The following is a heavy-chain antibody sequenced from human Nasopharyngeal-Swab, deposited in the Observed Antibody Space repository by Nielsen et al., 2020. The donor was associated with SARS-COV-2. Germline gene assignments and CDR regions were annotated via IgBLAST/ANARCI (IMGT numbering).Heavy chain of an antibody. CDR1: GGTFSSYA. CDR2: IIPIFGTA. Sequence: SVKVSCKASGGTFSSYAISWVRQAPGQGLEWMGGIIPIFGTANYAQKFQGRVTITADESTSTAYMELSSLRSEDTAVYYCARNPGYYDFWSGYPNWFDPWGQGTLVTVPS. D-gene: IGHD3-3*01. J-gene: IGHJ5*02. V-gene: IGHV1-69*13. CDR3: ARNPGYYDFWSGYPNWFDP.